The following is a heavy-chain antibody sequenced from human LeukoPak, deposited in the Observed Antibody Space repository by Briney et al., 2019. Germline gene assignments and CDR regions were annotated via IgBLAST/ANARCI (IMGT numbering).Heavy chain of an antibody. CDR3: ARDGDGGDSGSRFDY. D-gene: IGHD1-26*01. V-gene: IGHV3-74*01. CDR2: INSDGSST. J-gene: IGHJ4*02. Sequence: GGSLRLSCAASGFTFSSYWMLGVRQAPGKGLVWVSRINSDGSSTSYADSVKGRFTISRDNAKNTLYLQMNSRRAEDTAVYYCARDGDGGDSGSRFDYWGQGTLVTVSS. CDR1: GFTFSSYW.